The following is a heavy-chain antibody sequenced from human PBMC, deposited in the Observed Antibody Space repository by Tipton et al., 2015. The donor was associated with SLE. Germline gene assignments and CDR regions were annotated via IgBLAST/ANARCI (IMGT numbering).Heavy chain of an antibody. CDR3: ARGAGYDFWSGYYAFDI. CDR2: ISSSGSTI. Sequence: SLRLSCAASGFTFSSYEMNWVRPAPGKGLEWVSYISSSGSTIYYADSVKVRFTISRDNAKNSLYLQMNSLRAEDTAVYYCARGAGYDFWSGYYAFDIWGQGTMVTVSS. CDR1: GFTFSSYE. V-gene: IGHV3-48*03. D-gene: IGHD3-3*01. J-gene: IGHJ3*02.